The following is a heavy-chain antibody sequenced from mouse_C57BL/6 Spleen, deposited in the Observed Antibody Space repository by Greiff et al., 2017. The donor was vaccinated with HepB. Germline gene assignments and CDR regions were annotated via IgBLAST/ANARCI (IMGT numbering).Heavy chain of an antibody. Sequence: VQLQQPGAELVRPGSSVKLSCKASGYTFTSYWMDWVKQRPGQGLEWIGNIYPSDSETHYNQKFKDKATLTVDKSSSTAYMQLSSLTSEDSAVYYCATLLRGSLYAMDYWGQGTSVTVSS. CDR3: ATLLRGSLYAMDY. CDR2: IYPSDSET. V-gene: IGHV1-61*01. D-gene: IGHD1-2*01. J-gene: IGHJ4*01. CDR1: GYTFTSYW.